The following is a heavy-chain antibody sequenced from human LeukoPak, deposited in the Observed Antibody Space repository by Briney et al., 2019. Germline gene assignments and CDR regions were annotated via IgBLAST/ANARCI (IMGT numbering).Heavy chain of an antibody. CDR3: ARFTYTTRPSDV. CDR1: GGSISGYY. Sequence: SETLSLTCSISGGSISGYYWSWIRQPPGQTLEWIGYIYSSGSTNYNPSLQSRVTMSVDTSMNQFSLRLSSVTAADTAVYYCARFTYTTRPSDVWGKGTTVTVSS. CDR2: IYSSGST. J-gene: IGHJ6*04. V-gene: IGHV4-4*09. D-gene: IGHD3-16*01.